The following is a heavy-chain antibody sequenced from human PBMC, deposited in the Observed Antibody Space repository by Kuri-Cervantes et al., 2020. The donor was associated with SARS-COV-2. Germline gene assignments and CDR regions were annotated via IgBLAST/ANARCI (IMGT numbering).Heavy chain of an antibody. Sequence: SCAVSGGSISSGGYSWSWIRQPPGKGLEWIGYIYHSGSTYYNPSLKSRVTISVDTSKNQFSLKLSSVTAADTAVYYCARQAVTTALDYWGQGTLVTVSS. CDR3: ARQAVTTALDY. J-gene: IGHJ4*02. CDR1: GGSISSGGYS. D-gene: IGHD4-17*01. CDR2: IYHSGST. V-gene: IGHV4-30-2*03.